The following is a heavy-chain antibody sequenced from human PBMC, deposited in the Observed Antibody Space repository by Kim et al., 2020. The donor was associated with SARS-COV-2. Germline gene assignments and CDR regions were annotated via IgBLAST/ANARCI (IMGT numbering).Heavy chain of an antibody. D-gene: IGHD3-22*01. CDR3: APNYYDTSGYYSGDY. V-gene: IGHV3-48*03. CDR2: ISDSGNTI. Sequence: GGSLRLSCAASGFTFRSYEMNWVRQAPGKGLEWVSYISDSGNTIYYADSVKGRFTISRDNAKNSLYLQMNRLRAEDTAVYYCAPNYYDTSGYYSGDYWGQGTLVTVSS. J-gene: IGHJ4*02. CDR1: GFTFRSYE.